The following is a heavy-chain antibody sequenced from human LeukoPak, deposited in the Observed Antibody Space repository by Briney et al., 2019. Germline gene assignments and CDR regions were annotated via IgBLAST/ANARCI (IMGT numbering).Heavy chain of an antibody. D-gene: IGHD3-10*01. CDR3: AKDQGSELGVV. CDR1: GFTFSSYG. V-gene: IGHV3-30*02. CDR2: IWYDGSNK. Sequence: GGSLRLSCAASGFTFSSYGMHWVRQAPGKGLEWVAVIWYDGSNKYYADSVKGRFTISRDNSKNTLYLQMNSLRAEDTAVYYCAKDQGSELGVVWGQGTLVTVSS. J-gene: IGHJ4*02.